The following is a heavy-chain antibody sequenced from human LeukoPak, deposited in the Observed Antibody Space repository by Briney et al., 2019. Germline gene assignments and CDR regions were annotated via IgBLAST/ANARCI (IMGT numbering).Heavy chain of an antibody. J-gene: IGHJ3*02. CDR3: ARVVSSSWRSRGAFDI. V-gene: IGHV1-8*01. CDR2: MNPNSGNT. Sequence: ASVKVSCKASGYTFTSYDINWVRQATGQGLEWMGWMNPNSGNTGYAQKFQGRVTMTRNTSISTAYMELSSLRSEDTAVYYCARVVSSSWRSRGAFDIWGQGTTVTVSS. D-gene: IGHD6-13*01. CDR1: GYTFTSYD.